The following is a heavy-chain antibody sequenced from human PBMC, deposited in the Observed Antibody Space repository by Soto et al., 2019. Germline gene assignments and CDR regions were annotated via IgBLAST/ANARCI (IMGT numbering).Heavy chain of an antibody. J-gene: IGHJ4*02. V-gene: IGHV3-21*06. CDR2: ISSTTNYI. Sequence: VGSLRLSCAASGFTFTRYSMNWVRQAPGKGLEWVSSISSTTNYIYYGDSMKGRFTISRDNAKNSLYLEMNSLRAEDTAVYYCARESEDLTSNFDYWGQGTLVTSPQ. CDR1: GFTFTRYS. CDR3: ARESEDLTSNFDY.